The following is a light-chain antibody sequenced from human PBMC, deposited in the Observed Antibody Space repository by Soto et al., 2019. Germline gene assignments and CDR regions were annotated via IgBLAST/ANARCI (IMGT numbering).Light chain of an antibody. V-gene: IGLV2-23*01. CDR3: CSYAGSNTFV. CDR1: SSNIGNNY. CDR2: EGS. Sequence: QSVLTQSPSVSAAPGQKVTISCSGSSSNIGNNYVSWYQHHPGKAPKLMIYEGSKRPSGVSNRFSGSKSGNTASLTISGLQAEDEADYFCCSYAGSNTFVFGTGTKFTVL. J-gene: IGLJ1*01.